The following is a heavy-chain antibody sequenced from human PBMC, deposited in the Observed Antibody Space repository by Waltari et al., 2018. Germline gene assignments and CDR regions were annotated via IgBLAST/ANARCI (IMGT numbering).Heavy chain of an antibody. J-gene: IGHJ4*02. D-gene: IGHD1-26*01. V-gene: IGHV1-69*05. CDR3: ARGLNSGSYYFDY. CDR2: IIPIFGTA. Sequence: QVQLVQSGAEVKKHGSSVKVSCKASGGTFSSYAISWVGQAPGQGLEWMGGIIPIFGTANYAQKFQGRVTITTDESTSTAYMELSSLRSEDTAVYYCARGLNSGSYYFDYWGQGTLVTVSS. CDR1: GGTFSSYA.